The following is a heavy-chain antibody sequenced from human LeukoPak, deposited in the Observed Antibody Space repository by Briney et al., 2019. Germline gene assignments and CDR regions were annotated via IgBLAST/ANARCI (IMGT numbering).Heavy chain of an antibody. CDR3: ARGRDGRLFDI. V-gene: IGHV4-39*01. J-gene: IGHJ3*02. D-gene: IGHD5-24*01. CDR1: GGSISSSSYY. CDR2: IYYSGST. Sequence: AETLSLTCTVSGGSISSSSYYWGWILQPPGKGLEWIGSIYYSGSTYYNPSLKSRVTISVDTSKNQFSLKLSSVTAADTAVYYCARGRDGRLFDIWGQGTMVTVSS.